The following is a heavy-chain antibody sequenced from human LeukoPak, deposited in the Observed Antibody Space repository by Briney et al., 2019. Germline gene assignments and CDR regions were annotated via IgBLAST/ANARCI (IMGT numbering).Heavy chain of an antibody. D-gene: IGHD3-3*01. CDR3: ARGPLLRFLEWSLKYGMDV. CDR1: GYTFTNYV. V-gene: IGHV1-3*04. Sequence: ASVKVSCKASGYTFTNYVIHWVRQAPGQRLEWMGWINTGIGNTKYSQKFQGRLTITRDTSASTAYMELSSLRSEDTAVYYCARGPLLRFLEWSLKYGMDVWGQGTTVTVSS. CDR2: INTGIGNT. J-gene: IGHJ6*02.